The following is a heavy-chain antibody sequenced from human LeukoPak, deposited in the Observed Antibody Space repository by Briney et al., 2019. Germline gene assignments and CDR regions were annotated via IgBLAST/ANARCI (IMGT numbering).Heavy chain of an antibody. Sequence: GGSLRLSCAASGFTFSSYEMNWVRQAPGKGLEWVSYISSSGSTIYYADSVKGRFTISRDNAKNSLYLQMNSLRAEDTAVYYCARGYMETLDYWGQGTLVTVSS. CDR1: GFTFSSYE. V-gene: IGHV3-48*03. CDR2: ISSSGSTI. CDR3: ARGYMETLDY. D-gene: IGHD3-16*02. J-gene: IGHJ4*02.